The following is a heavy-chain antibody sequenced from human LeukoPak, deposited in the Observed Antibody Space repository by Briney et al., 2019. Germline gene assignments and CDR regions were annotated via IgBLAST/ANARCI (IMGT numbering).Heavy chain of an antibody. CDR2: IYTSGST. V-gene: IGHV4-61*02. CDR1: GGSISSGSYY. D-gene: IGHD3-16*01. CDR3: ARESLFGGALTSPPFDY. Sequence: SETLSLTCTVSGGSISSGSYYWSWIRQPAGKGLEWIGRIYTSGSTNYNPSLKSRVTISVDTSKNQFSLKLRSVTAADTAVYYCARESLFGGALTSPPFDYWGQGTLVTVSS. J-gene: IGHJ4*02.